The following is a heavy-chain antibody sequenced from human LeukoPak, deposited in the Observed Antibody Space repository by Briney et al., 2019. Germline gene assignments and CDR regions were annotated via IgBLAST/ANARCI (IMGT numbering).Heavy chain of an antibody. CDR1: GFTFSNYN. Sequence: PGGSLRLSCVVSGFTFSNYNMNWVRQAPGRGLEWVSTISGSGGSTYYADSVKGRFTISRDKSKNTLYLQMNSLRAEDTAVYYCARGPSGYHNTGGQGTLVTVSS. V-gene: IGHV3-23*01. J-gene: IGHJ4*02. D-gene: IGHD5-12*01. CDR2: ISGSGGST. CDR3: ARGPSGYHNT.